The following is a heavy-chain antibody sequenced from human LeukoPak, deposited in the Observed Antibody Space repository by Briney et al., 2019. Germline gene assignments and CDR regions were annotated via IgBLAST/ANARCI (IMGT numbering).Heavy chain of an antibody. D-gene: IGHD5-12*01. CDR1: GASLSSYY. V-gene: IGHV4-59*08. CDR2: IYYSGVT. J-gene: IGHJ6*02. Sequence: PSETLSLTCTVSGASLSSYYWSWLRLPPGKGLEWIGSIYYSGVTNFNPSLKRRIALSVDTSRNLFSLKLSSVTAADTAVYYCARREGSHYSVDIWGQGTTVTVSS. CDR3: ARREGSHYSVDI.